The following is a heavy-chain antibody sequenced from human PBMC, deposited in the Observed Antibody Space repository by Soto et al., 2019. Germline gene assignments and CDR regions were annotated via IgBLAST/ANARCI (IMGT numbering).Heavy chain of an antibody. J-gene: IGHJ2*01. CDR3: AKDPTPVSRSTTDCYYDP. Sequence: LSCAVPGGIFHGYCIHWVRQAPGKGLEWVAIIRFDGSNEEYADSVKGRFTISRDNSKNTLYLQMNSLRAEDTAVYYCAKDPTPVSRSTTDCYYDPLGRGTLVTVSS. CDR1: GGIFHGYC. CDR2: IRFDGSNE. D-gene: IGHD1-26*01. V-gene: IGHV3-33*06.